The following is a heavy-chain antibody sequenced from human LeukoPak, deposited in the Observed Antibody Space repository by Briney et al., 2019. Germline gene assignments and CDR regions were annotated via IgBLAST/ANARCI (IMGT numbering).Heavy chain of an antibody. J-gene: IGHJ5*02. Sequence: ASVKVSCKASGYTFTSYYMHWVRQAPGQGLEWMGIINPSGGSTSYAQKFQGRVTMTRDMSTSTVYMELSSLRSEDTAVYYCARDVVVVDWFDPWGQGTLVTVSS. CDR3: ARDVVVVDWFDP. CDR2: INPSGGST. V-gene: IGHV1-46*01. D-gene: IGHD2-15*01. CDR1: GYTFTSYY.